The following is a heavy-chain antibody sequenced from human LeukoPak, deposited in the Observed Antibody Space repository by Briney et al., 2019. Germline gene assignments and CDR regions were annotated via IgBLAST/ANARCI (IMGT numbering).Heavy chain of an antibody. V-gene: IGHV4-34*01. CDR2: INHSGST. J-gene: IGHJ6*04. CDR1: SSSFNFYY. CDR3: ASVSLPDVLRGWYERSALNTPDV. D-gene: IGHD6-19*01. Sequence: SETLSLTCIVSSSSFNFYYWSWIRQPPGKGLEWIGEINHSGSTNYNPSLKSRVTISVDTSKNQFSLKLSSVTAADTAVYYCASVSLPDVLRGWYERSALNTPDVWGKGTTVTVSS.